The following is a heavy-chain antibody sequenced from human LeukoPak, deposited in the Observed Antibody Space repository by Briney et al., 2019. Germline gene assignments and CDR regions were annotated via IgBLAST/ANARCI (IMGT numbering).Heavy chain of an antibody. Sequence: SETLSLTCTVSGGSISGSSYYWGWIRQPPGKGLEWIGSIYSSGTTYYNPSLKSRVTISLDTSKNQFSLNLSSVTAADTTIYYCARDFSSSSTAYYYYMDVWGKGTTVTVSS. D-gene: IGHD6-6*01. CDR3: ARDFSSSSTAYYYYMDV. CDR1: GGSISGSSYY. V-gene: IGHV4-39*07. J-gene: IGHJ6*03. CDR2: IYSSGTT.